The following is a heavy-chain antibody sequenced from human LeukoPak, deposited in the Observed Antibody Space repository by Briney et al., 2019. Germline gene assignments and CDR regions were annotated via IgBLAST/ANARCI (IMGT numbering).Heavy chain of an antibody. J-gene: IGHJ4*02. CDR2: INHSGST. D-gene: IGHD1-26*01. V-gene: IGHV4-39*07. Sequence: PSETLSLTCTVSGDSISSSRSYWGWIRQPPGKGLEWIGEINHSGSTNYNPSLKSRVTISVDTSKNQFSLKLSSVTAADTAVYYCELSGSYNYWGQGTLVTVSS. CDR1: GDSISSSRSY. CDR3: ELSGSYNY.